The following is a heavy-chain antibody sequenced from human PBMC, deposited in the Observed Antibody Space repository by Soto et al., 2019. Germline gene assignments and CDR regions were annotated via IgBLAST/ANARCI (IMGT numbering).Heavy chain of an antibody. J-gene: IGHJ4*02. Sequence: QVQLVQSGAEVKKPGSSVKVSCKASGGAFGSYAINWVRQAPGQGLEWMGGIIPMFDTTNYAQRFQGRVTVTADESTRTVYLKLPRLRSEDTAMYYCTRHRGYSSGYWGQDFWGQGTLVTVSS. CDR1: GGAFGSYA. CDR2: IIPMFDTT. CDR3: TRHRGYSSGYWGQDF. D-gene: IGHD5-12*01. V-gene: IGHV1-69*01.